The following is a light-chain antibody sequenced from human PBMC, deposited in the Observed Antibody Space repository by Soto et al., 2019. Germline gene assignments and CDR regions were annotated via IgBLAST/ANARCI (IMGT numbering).Light chain of an antibody. CDR3: QQYNNWPALT. CDR1: QSVSSN. CDR2: GAS. J-gene: IGKJ4*01. V-gene: IGKV3-15*01. Sequence: EIVMTQSPATLSVSPGERATLSCRASQSVSSNLAWYQQKPGQAPRLLIYGASTRATGIPARCSGSRSGTEFPLTISSLQSEDFAVYYCQQYNNWPALTFGGGAKVEIK.